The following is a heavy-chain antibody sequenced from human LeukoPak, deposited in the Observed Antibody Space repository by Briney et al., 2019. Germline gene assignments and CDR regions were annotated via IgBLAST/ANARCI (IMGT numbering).Heavy chain of an antibody. CDR2: INPNSGGT. Sequence: GASVKVSCKASGYTFTSYDINWVRQAPGQGLEWMGWINPNSGGTNYAQKFQGRVTMTRDTSISTAYMELSRLRSDDTAVYYCARSLSADILTGYGYWGQGTLVTVSS. CDR3: ARSLSADILTGYGY. J-gene: IGHJ4*02. CDR1: GYTFTSYD. V-gene: IGHV1-2*02. D-gene: IGHD3-9*01.